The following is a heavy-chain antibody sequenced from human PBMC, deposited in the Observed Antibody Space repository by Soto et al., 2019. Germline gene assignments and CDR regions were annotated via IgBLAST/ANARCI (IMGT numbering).Heavy chain of an antibody. Sequence: QVQLVESGAEVKKPGSSVKVSCKASGGTFSSYAISWVRQAPGQGLEWMGGIIPIFGTANYAQKFQGRVTITADESTSTAYMELSSLRSEDTAVYYSASVDTAISYYYYGMDVWGQGTTVTVSS. CDR2: IIPIFGTA. J-gene: IGHJ6*02. CDR1: GGTFSSYA. D-gene: IGHD5-18*01. V-gene: IGHV1-69*12. CDR3: ASVDTAISYYYYGMDV.